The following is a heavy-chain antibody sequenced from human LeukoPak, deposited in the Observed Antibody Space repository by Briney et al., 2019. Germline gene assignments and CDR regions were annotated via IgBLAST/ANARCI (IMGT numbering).Heavy chain of an antibody. V-gene: IGHV4-59*01. D-gene: IGHD3-3*01. CDR2: IYYSGST. Sequence: SETLSLTCTVSGGSISSYYWSWIRQPPGKGLEWIGCIYYSGSTNYNPSLKSRVTISVDTSKNQFSLKLSSVTAADTAVYYCARVSPYYDFWSGYFGWFDPWGQGTLVTVSS. CDR3: ARVSPYYDFWSGYFGWFDP. J-gene: IGHJ5*02. CDR1: GGSISSYY.